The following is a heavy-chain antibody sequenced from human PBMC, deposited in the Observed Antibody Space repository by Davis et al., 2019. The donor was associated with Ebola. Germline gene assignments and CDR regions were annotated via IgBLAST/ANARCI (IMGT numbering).Heavy chain of an antibody. V-gene: IGHV3-30*18. CDR1: GFTFSSYG. CDR3: AKSGLSFGVVKYHYGMDV. Sequence: GGSLRLSCAASGFTFSSYGMHWVRQAPGKGLEWVAVISYDGSNKYYADSVKGRFTISRDDSKNTLYLQMNSLRAEDTAVYYCAKSGLSFGVVKYHYGMDVWGKGTTVPVSS. CDR2: ISYDGSNK. J-gene: IGHJ6*04. D-gene: IGHD3-3*01.